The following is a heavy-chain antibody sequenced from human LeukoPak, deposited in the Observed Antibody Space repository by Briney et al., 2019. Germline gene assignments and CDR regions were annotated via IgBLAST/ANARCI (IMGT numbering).Heavy chain of an antibody. CDR2: IYYTGST. CDR3: ARGVSDSGGSCYFDY. J-gene: IGHJ4*02. D-gene: IGHD3-22*01. V-gene: IGHV4-59*01. Sequence: SETLSLTCTVSGASISSYYWSWIRQPPGKGLEWIGYIYYTGSTNYNPSLKSRVTISVDTSKNQFSLRLSSVTAADTALYYCARGVSDSGGSCYFDYWGQGTLVTVSS. CDR1: GASISSYY.